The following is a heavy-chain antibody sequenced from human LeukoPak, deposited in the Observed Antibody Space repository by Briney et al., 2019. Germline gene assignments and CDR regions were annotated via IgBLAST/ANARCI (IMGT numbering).Heavy chain of an antibody. J-gene: IGHJ6*03. Sequence: SETLSLTCTVSGGSISSYYWSWIRQPPGKGLEWIGYIYYSGSTNYNPSLKSRVTISVDTSKNQFSLKLSSVTAADTAVYYCARHRYYYRSGSYYGAPYYMDVWGKGTTVTISS. V-gene: IGHV4-59*08. CDR1: GGSISSYY. CDR3: ARHRYYYRSGSYYGAPYYMDV. D-gene: IGHD3-10*01. CDR2: IYYSGST.